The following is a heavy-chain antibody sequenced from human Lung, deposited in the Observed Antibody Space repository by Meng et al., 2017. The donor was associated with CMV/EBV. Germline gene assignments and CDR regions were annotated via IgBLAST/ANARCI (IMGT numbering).Heavy chain of an antibody. J-gene: IGHJ2*01. CDR1: GYSFTSYW. CDR3: ARGYWYFDL. V-gene: IGHV5-51*01. Sequence: EVRLVQSGADVEKPGEARKISCKGSGYSFTSYWIGWVRQMPGKGLEWMGIIYPGDSDTTYSPSFQGHVTISADKSISTAYLQWISLKASDTAMYYCARGYWYFDLWGRGTLVTVSS. CDR2: IYPGDSDT.